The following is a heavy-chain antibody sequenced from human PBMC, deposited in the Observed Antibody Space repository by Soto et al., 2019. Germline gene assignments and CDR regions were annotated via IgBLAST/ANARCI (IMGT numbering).Heavy chain of an antibody. CDR3: ARDPGSSSWYGYYYYYGMDV. D-gene: IGHD6-13*01. CDR1: GDSVSSNSAA. V-gene: IGHV6-1*01. J-gene: IGHJ6*02. Sequence: PSQTLSLTCAISGDSVSSNSAAWNWIRQSPSRGLEWLGRTYYRSKWYNDYAVSVKSRITINPDTSKNQFSLQLNSVTPEDTAVYYCARDPGSSSWYGYYYYYGMDVWGQGTTVTVSS. CDR2: TYYRSKWYN.